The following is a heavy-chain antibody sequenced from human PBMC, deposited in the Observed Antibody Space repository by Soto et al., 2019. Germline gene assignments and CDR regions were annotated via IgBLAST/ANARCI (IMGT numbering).Heavy chain of an antibody. D-gene: IGHD2-2*01. Sequence: ASVKVSCKASGYTFTSYGISWVRQAPGQGLEWMGWISAYNGNTNYAQKLQGRVTMTTDTSTSTAYMELRSLRSDDTAVYYCARDTVPAAMSYYYYMDVWGKGTMVTVSS. J-gene: IGHJ6*03. CDR1: GYTFTSYG. CDR2: ISAYNGNT. CDR3: ARDTVPAAMSYYYYMDV. V-gene: IGHV1-18*01.